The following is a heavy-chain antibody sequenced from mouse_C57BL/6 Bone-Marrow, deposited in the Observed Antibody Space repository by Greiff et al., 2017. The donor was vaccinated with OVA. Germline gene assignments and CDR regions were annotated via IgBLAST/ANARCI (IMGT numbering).Heavy chain of an antibody. V-gene: IGHV14-4*01. J-gene: IGHJ1*03. CDR2: IDPENGDT. CDR3: TTPYRYFDV. Sequence: VQLKQSGAELVRPGASVKLSCTASGFNFKDYYMHWVKQRPEQGLEWIGWIDPENGDTENASKFQGKATITADTASNTAYLQLSILTSEDTAVYYCTTPYRYFDVWGTGTTVTVSS. CDR1: GFNFKDYY.